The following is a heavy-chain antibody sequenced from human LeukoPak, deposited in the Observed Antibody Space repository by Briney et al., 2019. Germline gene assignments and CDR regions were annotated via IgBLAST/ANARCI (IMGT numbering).Heavy chain of an antibody. J-gene: IGHJ6*03. V-gene: IGHV4-4*02. CDR1: GDSMSGTNW. D-gene: IGHD3-3*01. CDR2: IYYSGST. Sequence: PSGTLSLTCAVSGDSMSGTNWWSWVRQAPGKGLEWIGSIYYSGSTYYNPSPKSRVTISVDTSKNQFSLKLSSVTAADTAVYYCASVRFLDGYYYMDVWGKGTTVTVSS. CDR3: ASVRFLDGYYYMDV.